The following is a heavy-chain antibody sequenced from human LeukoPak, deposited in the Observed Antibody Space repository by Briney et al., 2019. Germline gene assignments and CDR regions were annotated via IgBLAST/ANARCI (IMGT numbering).Heavy chain of an antibody. Sequence: GGSLRLSCTVSGFLVNNYYMSWVRQVPGQGLEWVAHINHEGGGIQYVDSVKGRFTISRDNAKGSVYLQMNSLRAEDTAIYHCATYINWVAGDVWGQGTTVIVSS. J-gene: IGHJ6*02. CDR3: ATYINWVAGDV. D-gene: IGHD1-1*01. CDR2: INHEGGGI. CDR1: GFLVNNYY. V-gene: IGHV3-7*01.